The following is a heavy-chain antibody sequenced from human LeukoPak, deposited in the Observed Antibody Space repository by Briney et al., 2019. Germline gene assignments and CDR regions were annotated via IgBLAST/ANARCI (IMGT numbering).Heavy chain of an antibody. CDR1: GYTFTGYY. D-gene: IGHD5-18*01. CDR3: AREDTAMVFDY. CDR2: INPNSGGT. V-gene: IGHV1-2*02. J-gene: IGHJ4*02. Sequence: ASVKVSCKASGYTFTGYYMHWVRQAPGQGLEWMGWINPNSGGTNYAEKFQGRVNMTRDTSISTAYMELSRLRSEDTAVYYCAREDTAMVFDYWGQGTLVTVSS.